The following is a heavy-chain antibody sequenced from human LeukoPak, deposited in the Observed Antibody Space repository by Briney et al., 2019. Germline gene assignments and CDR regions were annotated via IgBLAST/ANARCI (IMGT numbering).Heavy chain of an antibody. D-gene: IGHD4-17*01. CDR2: IYRSGTT. Sequence: SETLSLTCTVSSGSISNYWWSWIRQPAGKGLEWIGRIYRSGTTNNNPSLKSRVTMSVDMSKNQFSLKLSSVTAADTAVYYCARSDYGDYESDYWGQGTLVTVSS. CDR1: SGSISNYW. J-gene: IGHJ4*02. CDR3: ARSDYGDYESDY. V-gene: IGHV4-4*07.